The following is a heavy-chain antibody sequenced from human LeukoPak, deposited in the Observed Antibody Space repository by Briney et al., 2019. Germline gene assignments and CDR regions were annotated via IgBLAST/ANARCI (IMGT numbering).Heavy chain of an antibody. V-gene: IGHV4-61*02. Sequence: PSETLPLTCTVSGGSISSSSYYWSWIRQPAGKGLEWIGRIYTSGSTNYNPSLKSRVTISVDTSKNQFSLKLSSVTAADTAVYYCAREGNYDFWSGQASRAPVDYWGQGTLVTVSS. J-gene: IGHJ4*02. CDR1: GGSISSSSYY. CDR3: AREGNYDFWSGQASRAPVDY. CDR2: IYTSGST. D-gene: IGHD3-3*01.